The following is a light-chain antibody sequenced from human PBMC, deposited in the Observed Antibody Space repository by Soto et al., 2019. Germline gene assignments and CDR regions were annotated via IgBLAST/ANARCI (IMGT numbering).Light chain of an antibody. CDR2: GNN. CDR3: QSYDSSLSNVL. Sequence: QSVLTQPPSMSGAPGQRVTISCTGSSSNIGAGFDVHWYQQLPGTAPKLLLSGNNNRPSGVPDRFSGSKSGISASLAIAGLQTEDEADYYCQSYDSSLSNVLFGGGTKLTVL. CDR1: SSNIGAGFD. V-gene: IGLV1-40*01. J-gene: IGLJ2*01.